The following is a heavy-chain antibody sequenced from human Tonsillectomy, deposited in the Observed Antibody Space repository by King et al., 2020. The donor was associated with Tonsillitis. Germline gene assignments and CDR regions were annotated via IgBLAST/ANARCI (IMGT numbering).Heavy chain of an antibody. Sequence: QLVQSGAEVKKPGASVKVSCKASRYTFSNDYMHWVRQAPGQGLEWMGIINPSGGTTTYPQKFQGRVTMTRNTSTTTVYMELSSLKSDDTAIYYCARGPRRFLEGYGLDVWGPGTTVTVSS. CDR1: RYTFSNDY. V-gene: IGHV1-46*01. J-gene: IGHJ6*02. CDR2: INPSGGTT. D-gene: IGHD3-3*01. CDR3: ARGPRRFLEGYGLDV.